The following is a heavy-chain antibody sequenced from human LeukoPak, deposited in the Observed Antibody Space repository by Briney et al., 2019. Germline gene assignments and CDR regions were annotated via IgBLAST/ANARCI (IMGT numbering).Heavy chain of an antibody. V-gene: IGHV1-69*13. CDR2: IIPIFGTA. J-gene: IGHJ6*03. Sequence: SVKVSCKASGGTFSSYAISWVRQAPGQGLEWMGGIIPIFGTAKYAQKFQGRATITADESTSTAYMELSSLRSEDTAVYYCARVFTRNYYYYYMDVWGKGTTVTVSS. CDR3: ARVFTRNYYYYYMDV. CDR1: GGTFSSYA.